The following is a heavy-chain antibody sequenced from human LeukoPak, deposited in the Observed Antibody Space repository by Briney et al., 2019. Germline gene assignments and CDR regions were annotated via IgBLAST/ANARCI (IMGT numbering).Heavy chain of an antibody. CDR2: IFHNGKT. V-gene: IGHV4-4*02. J-gene: IGHJ4*02. CDR3: ARIFDS. Sequence: GKGLEWIGDIFHNGKTNYNPSLKGRVTISIDTSNNQFSLRLPSVTAADTAVYYCARIFDSWGQGALVTVSS.